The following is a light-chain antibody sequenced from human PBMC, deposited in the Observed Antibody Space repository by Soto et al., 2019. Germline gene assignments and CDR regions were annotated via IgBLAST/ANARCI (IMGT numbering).Light chain of an antibody. J-gene: IGKJ4*01. V-gene: IGKV1-5*01. CDR1: QSISSW. CDR2: DAS. CDR3: QQYNSYLLT. Sequence: DIQMTQSPSTLSASVGDRVTITCRASQSISSWLAWYQQKPGKAPKLLIYDASSFESGVTSRFSGSGSGTEFTLTISSLQPDDFATYYCQQYNSYLLTYGGGTKVEIK.